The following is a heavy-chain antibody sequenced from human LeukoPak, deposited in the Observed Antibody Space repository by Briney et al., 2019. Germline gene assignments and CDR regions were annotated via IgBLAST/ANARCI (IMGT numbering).Heavy chain of an antibody. J-gene: IGHJ4*02. D-gene: IGHD2-21*02. CDR1: GFTFSTYA. V-gene: IGHV3-23*01. CDR3: AKDLLFPTFGSDS. CDR2: ISAAGGSA. Sequence: GGSLRLSCAASGFTFSTYAMSWVRQAPGKGLEWVSAISAAGGSAYYADSVKGRFTVSRDNSKNTLYLQMNSLRAEDTALNYCAKDLLFPTFGSDSWGQGTLVTVSS.